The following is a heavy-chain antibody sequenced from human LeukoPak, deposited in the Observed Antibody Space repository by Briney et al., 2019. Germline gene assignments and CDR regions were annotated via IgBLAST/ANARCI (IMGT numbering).Heavy chain of an antibody. J-gene: IGHJ6*02. CDR1: GGSISSSSYY. D-gene: IGHD3-10*01. CDR3: ARLGLLWFGELAPPYYYYYGMDV. V-gene: IGHV4-39*01. CDR2: IYYSGIT. Sequence: SETLSLTCTVSGGSISSSSYYWGWIRQPPGKGREWIVSIYYSGITYYNPSLKSRVTISVDKSKNQFSMKLSSVTAADTAVYYCARLGLLWFGELAPPYYYYYGMDVWGQGTTVTVSS.